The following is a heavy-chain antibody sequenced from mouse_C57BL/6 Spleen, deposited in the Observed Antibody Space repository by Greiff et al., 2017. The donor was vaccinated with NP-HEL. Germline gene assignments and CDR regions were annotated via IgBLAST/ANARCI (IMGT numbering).Heavy chain of an antibody. CDR2: IHPNSGST. J-gene: IGHJ3*01. CDR1: GYTFTSYW. Sequence: QVQLKQPGAELVKPGASVKLSCKASGYTFTSYWMHWVKQRPGQGLEWIGMIHPNSGSTNYNEKFKSKATLTVDKSSSTAYMELRSLTSEDSAVYYCTRAYYYGSSSFAYWGQGTLVTVSA. CDR3: TRAYYYGSSSFAY. D-gene: IGHD1-1*01. V-gene: IGHV1-64*01.